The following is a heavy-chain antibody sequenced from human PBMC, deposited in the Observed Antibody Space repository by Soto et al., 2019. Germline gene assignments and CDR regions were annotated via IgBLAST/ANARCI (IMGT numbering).Heavy chain of an antibody. CDR3: ARQLRYFDWLPEAGYRYYGMDV. J-gene: IGHJ6*02. V-gene: IGHV1-69*01. CDR1: GGTFSSYA. CDR2: IIPIFGTA. Sequence: QVQLVQSGAEVKKPGSSVKVSCKASGGTFSSYAISWVRQAPGQGLEWMGGIIPIFGTANYAQKFQGRVTITADESTSTAYMALSSLRSEDTAVYYCARQLRYFDWLPEAGYRYYGMDVWGQGTTVTVSS. D-gene: IGHD3-9*01.